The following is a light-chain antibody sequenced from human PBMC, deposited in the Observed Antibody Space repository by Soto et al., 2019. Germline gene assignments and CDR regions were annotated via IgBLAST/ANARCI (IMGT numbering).Light chain of an antibody. CDR1: QSVSSSY. CDR2: DAS. CDR3: QQYNNWPTWT. Sequence: EIVLTQSPGTLSLSPGERATLSCRASQSVSSSYLAWYQQKSGQAPRLLIYDASTRATGIPARFSGSGSGTEFTLSISSLQSEDFAVYYCQQYNNWPTWTFGQGTKVDIK. J-gene: IGKJ1*01. V-gene: IGKV3-15*01.